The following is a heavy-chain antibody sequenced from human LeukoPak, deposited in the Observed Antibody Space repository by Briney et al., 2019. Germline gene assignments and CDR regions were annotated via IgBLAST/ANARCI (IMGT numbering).Heavy chain of an antibody. CDR3: ARRRLNPFHMNDY. CDR2: INHSGST. V-gene: IGHV4-34*01. J-gene: IGHJ4*02. D-gene: IGHD5-12*01. CDR1: GGSFSGYY. Sequence: SETLSLTCAVYGGSFSGYYWSWIRQPPGKGLEWIGEINHSGSTNYNPSLKSRVTISVDTSKNQFSLKLSSVTAADTAVYYCARRRLNPFHMNDYWGQGTLVTVSS.